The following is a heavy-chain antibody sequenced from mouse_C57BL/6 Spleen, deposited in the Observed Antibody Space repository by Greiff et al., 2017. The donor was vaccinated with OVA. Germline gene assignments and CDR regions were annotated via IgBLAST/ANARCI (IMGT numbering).Heavy chain of an antibody. D-gene: IGHD1-1*01. CDR2: ISYDGSN. Sequence: EVQLQESGPGLVKPSQSLSLTCSVTGYSITSGYYWNWIRQFPGNKLEWMGYISYDGSNNYNPSLKNRISITRDTSKNQFFLKLNSVTTEDTATYYCARDYYYGTWFAYWGQGTLVTVSA. J-gene: IGHJ3*01. CDR3: ARDYYYGTWFAY. V-gene: IGHV3-6*01. CDR1: GYSITSGYY.